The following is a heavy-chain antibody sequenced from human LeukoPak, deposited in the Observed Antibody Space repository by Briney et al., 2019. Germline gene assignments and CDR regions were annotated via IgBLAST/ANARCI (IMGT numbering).Heavy chain of an antibody. Sequence: SETLSLTCTVSGGSISSSSYYWGWIRQPPGKGLEWIGSIYYSGSTYYNPSLKSRVTISVDTSKNQFSLKLSSVTAADTAVYYCARANDYYDSSGPLDYWGQGTLVTVSS. CDR2: IYYSGST. CDR3: ARANDYYDSSGPLDY. D-gene: IGHD3-22*01. V-gene: IGHV4-39*07. CDR1: GGSISSSSYY. J-gene: IGHJ4*02.